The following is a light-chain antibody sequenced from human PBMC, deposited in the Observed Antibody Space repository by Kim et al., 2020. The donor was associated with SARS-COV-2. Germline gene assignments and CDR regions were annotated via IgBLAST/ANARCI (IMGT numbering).Light chain of an antibody. CDR2: DAS. CDR3: LQRSDWPLT. V-gene: IGKV3-11*01. Sequence: DIVLTQSPATLSLSPGERATLSCRASQNIASYLAWYQQKPGQAPRLLICDASNRATGILARFSGSGSGTDFTLTISSLEPEDFAIYYCLQRSDWPLTFGGGTKVDIK. J-gene: IGKJ4*01. CDR1: QNIASY.